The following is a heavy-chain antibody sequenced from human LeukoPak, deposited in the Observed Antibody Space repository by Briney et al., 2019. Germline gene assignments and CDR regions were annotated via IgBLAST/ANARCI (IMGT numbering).Heavy chain of an antibody. D-gene: IGHD5-12*01. CDR1: GYTFTSYG. V-gene: IGHV1-18*01. CDR3: ARALTWISRLYQYYYGMDV. CDR2: ISAYNGNT. J-gene: IGHJ6*02. Sequence: ASVKVSCKASGYTFTSYGISWVRQAPGQGLEWMGWISAYNGNTNYAQKLQGRVTMTTDTSTSTAYMELRSLRSDDTAVYYCARALTWISRLYQYYYGMDVWGQGTTVTVSS.